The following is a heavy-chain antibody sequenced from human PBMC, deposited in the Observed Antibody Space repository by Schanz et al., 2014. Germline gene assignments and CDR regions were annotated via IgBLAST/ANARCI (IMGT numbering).Heavy chain of an antibody. CDR1: GFNFSDYA. CDR3: VSSGSYSSYAL. J-gene: IGHJ4*02. Sequence: EVQLVESGGGLIQPGGSLRLSCAASGFNFSDYAMCWVRQAPGKGLEWVSAISGGGGTTYYTYSVKGRFTISRDNAKNSLYLQMNSPGAEDTAVYRCVSSGSYSSYALWGEGTLVTVSS. CDR2: ISGGGGTT. D-gene: IGHD3-10*01. V-gene: IGHV3-23*04.